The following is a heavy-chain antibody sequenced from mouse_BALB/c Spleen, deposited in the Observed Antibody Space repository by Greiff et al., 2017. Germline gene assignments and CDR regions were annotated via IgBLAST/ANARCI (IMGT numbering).Heavy chain of an antibody. Sequence: VQLQQSGPSLVKPSQTLSLTCSVTGDSITSGYWNWIRKFPGNKLEYMGYISYSGSTYYNPSLKSRISITRDTSKNQYYLQLNSVTTEDTATYYCARSPSGTDYAMDYWGQGTSVTVSS. CDR2: ISYSGST. J-gene: IGHJ4*01. CDR1: GDSITSGY. D-gene: IGHD4-1*01. CDR3: ARSPSGTDYAMDY. V-gene: IGHV3-8*02.